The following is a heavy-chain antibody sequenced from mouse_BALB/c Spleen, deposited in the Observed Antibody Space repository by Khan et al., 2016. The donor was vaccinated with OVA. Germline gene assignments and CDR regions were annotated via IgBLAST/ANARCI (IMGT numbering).Heavy chain of an antibody. CDR3: ARAYYRYDGYYAMDY. J-gene: IGHJ4*01. CDR1: GFSLSRYN. CDR2: IWGGGGT. Sequence: VQLKESGPGLVAPSQSLSITCTVSGFSLSRYNIHWVRQPPGKGLEWLGMIWGGGGTDYNSTIKSRLSISKDNSKRKVFVKGYCQQTDDTAMYYWARAYYRYDGYYAMDYWGQGTSVTVSS. D-gene: IGHD2-14*01. V-gene: IGHV2-6-4*01.